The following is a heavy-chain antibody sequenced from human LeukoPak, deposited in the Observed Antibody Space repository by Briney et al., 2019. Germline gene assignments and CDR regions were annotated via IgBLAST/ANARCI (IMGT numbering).Heavy chain of an antibody. CDR3: ARATSVSRGAFDI. CDR2: INGGGGST. J-gene: IGHJ3*02. V-gene: IGHV3-23*01. D-gene: IGHD2-8*01. Sequence: GGSLRLSCAASGFTFSNYAMNWVRQAPGKGLEWVSSINGGGGSTYYADSVKGRFTISRDNSKNTLYLQMNSLRAEDTAVYYCARATSVSRGAFDIWGQGTMVTVSS. CDR1: GFTFSNYA.